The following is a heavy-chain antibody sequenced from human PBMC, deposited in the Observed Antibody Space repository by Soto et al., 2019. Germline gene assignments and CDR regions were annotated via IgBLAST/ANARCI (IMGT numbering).Heavy chain of an antibody. CDR3: ATNYAYYYYYGMDV. J-gene: IGHJ6*02. CDR2: IYYSGST. D-gene: IGHD4-4*01. CDR1: GGSISSSSYY. V-gene: IGHV4-39*01. Sequence: ETLSLTCIVYGGSISSSSYYWGWIRQPPGKGLEWIGSIYYSGSTYYNPSLKSRVTISVDTSKNQFSLKLSSVTAADTAVYYCATNYAYYYYYGMDVWGQGTTVTV.